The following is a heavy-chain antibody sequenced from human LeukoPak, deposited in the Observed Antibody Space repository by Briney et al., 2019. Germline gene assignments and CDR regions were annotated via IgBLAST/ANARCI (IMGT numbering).Heavy chain of an antibody. CDR2: IGTAGDT. J-gene: IGHJ4*02. D-gene: IGHD3-3*01. Sequence: GGSLRLSCAASGFTFSDYDMHWVRQATGKGLEWVSAIGTAGDTYYTGSVKGRFTISRENSKHSLYLQMNSLRAGDTAVYYCARVAKERVGGVYYFDYWGQGTLVTVSS. V-gene: IGHV3-13*01. CDR1: GFTFSDYD. CDR3: ARVAKERVGGVYYFDY.